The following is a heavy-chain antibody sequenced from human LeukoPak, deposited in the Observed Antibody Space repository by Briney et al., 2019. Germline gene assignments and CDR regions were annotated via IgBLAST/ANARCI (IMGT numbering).Heavy chain of an antibody. Sequence: GGSLRLSCAASGFTFSSYSMNWVRQAPGKGLEWVSSISSSSSYIYYVDSVKGRFTISRDNAKNSLYLQMNSLRAEDTAVYYCARDTTLCVGSCYFAPDAFDIWGQGTMVTVSS. J-gene: IGHJ3*02. CDR1: GFTFSSYS. CDR2: ISSSSSYI. D-gene: IGHD2-15*01. CDR3: ARDTTLCVGSCYFAPDAFDI. V-gene: IGHV3-21*01.